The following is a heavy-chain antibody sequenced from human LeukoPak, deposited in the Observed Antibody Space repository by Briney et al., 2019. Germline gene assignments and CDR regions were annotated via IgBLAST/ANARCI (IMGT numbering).Heavy chain of an antibody. CDR3: ARDIRYFDSDYYYGMDV. CDR2: ISSSGSTI. J-gene: IGHJ6*02. D-gene: IGHD3-9*01. CDR1: GFTFSSYE. V-gene: IGHV3-48*03. Sequence: GGSLRLSCAASGFTFSSYEMNWVRQAPGKGLEWVSYISSSGSTIHYADSVKGRFTISRDNAKNSLYLQMNSLRAEDTAVYYCARDIRYFDSDYYYGMDVWGQGTTVTVSS.